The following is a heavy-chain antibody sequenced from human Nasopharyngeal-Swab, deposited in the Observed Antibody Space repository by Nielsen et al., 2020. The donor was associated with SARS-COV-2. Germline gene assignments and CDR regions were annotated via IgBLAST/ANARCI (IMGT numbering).Heavy chain of an antibody. CDR1: GFIFSNYW. V-gene: IGHV3-74*01. D-gene: IGHD2-2*01. J-gene: IGHJ1*01. CDR3: ARDLGGGYCTTTNCPGS. CDR2: IRGDGSDP. Sequence: GGSLRLSCAGSGFIFSNYWMYWVRQAPGKGLVWVSRIRGDGSDPTYADSVKGRFTISKDSSTNTLYLQMNNVRAEDTAVYYCARDLGGGYCTTTNCPGSWGQGTLVTSPQ.